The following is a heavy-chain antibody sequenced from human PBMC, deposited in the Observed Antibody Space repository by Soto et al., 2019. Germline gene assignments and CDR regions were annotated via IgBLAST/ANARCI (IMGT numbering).Heavy chain of an antibody. CDR2: INSGSSDI. D-gene: IGHD5-12*01. CDR3: ARGELVATASYGMDV. Sequence: GGSLRLSCAASGFTFSSYSMDWVRQAPGKGLEWVSSINSGSSDIDYADAVKGRFAISRDNAKNSLYLQMNSLRAEDTAVYYCARGELVATASYGMDVGGQGTTVTVSS. J-gene: IGHJ6*02. CDR1: GFTFSSYS. V-gene: IGHV3-21*01.